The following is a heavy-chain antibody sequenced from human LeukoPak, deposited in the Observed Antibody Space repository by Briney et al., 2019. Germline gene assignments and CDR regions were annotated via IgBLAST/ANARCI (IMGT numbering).Heavy chain of an antibody. J-gene: IGHJ4*02. CDR2: MYPGDSDT. Sequence: GESLKISCKGSGYSFTNYWIGWVRQMPGEGLEWMGIMYPGDSDTRYSPSFQGQVTISADKSISTAYLQWSSLRASDTAMYYCATARAFYDNSGSYSYYFDYWGQGTLVTVSS. CDR3: ATARAFYDNSGSYSYYFDY. V-gene: IGHV5-51*01. D-gene: IGHD3-22*01. CDR1: GYSFTNYW.